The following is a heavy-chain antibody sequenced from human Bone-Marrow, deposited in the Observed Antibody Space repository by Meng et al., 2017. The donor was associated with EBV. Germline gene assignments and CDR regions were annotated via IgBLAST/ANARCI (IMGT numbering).Heavy chain of an antibody. J-gene: IGHJ4*02. Sequence: AQLRVWCPGLVKPSGPLLLTCAVSGASISSSNWWSWVRQPPGKGLEWIGEIYHSGSTNYNPSLKSRVTISVDKSKNQFSLKLSSVTAADTAVYYCARGQSIAVAVSTNYFDYWGQGTLVTVSS. CDR3: ARGQSIAVAVSTNYFDY. V-gene: IGHV4-4*02. D-gene: IGHD6-19*01. CDR1: GASISSSNW. CDR2: IYHSGST.